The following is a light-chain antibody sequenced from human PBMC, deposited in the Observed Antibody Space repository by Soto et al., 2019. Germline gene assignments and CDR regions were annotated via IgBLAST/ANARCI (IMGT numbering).Light chain of an antibody. Sequence: QSVLTQPASVSGSPGQSITISCTGTSSDVGGYNYVSWYQQHPGKAPKLMIYDVSDRPSGVSNRFSGSKSGNTASLTISGLQAEVEADYYCSSYTRSTTLVVFGGGTKLTVL. J-gene: IGLJ2*01. V-gene: IGLV2-14*01. CDR1: SSDVGGYNY. CDR3: SSYTRSTTLVV. CDR2: DVS.